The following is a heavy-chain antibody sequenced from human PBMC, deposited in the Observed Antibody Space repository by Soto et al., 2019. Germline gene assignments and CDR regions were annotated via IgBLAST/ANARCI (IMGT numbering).Heavy chain of an antibody. CDR1: GFTFSSYA. D-gene: IGHD6-19*01. V-gene: IGHV3-23*01. Sequence: GGSLRLSCAASGFTFSSYAMSWVRQAPGKGLEWVSAISGSGGSTYYADSVKGRFTISRDNSKNTLYLQMNSLRAEDTAVYYCARAVAGNYRWFSWGQGTLVTVSS. CDR3: ARAVAGNYRWFS. CDR2: ISGSGGST. J-gene: IGHJ5*02.